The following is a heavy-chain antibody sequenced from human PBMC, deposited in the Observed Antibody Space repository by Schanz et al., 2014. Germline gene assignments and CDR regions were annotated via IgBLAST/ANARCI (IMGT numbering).Heavy chain of an antibody. CDR3: ARDRRNADLDY. CDR1: GFTFSSYS. D-gene: IGHD1-1*01. CDR2: ISSGGGST. Sequence: EVQLVESGGGLVQPGGSLRLSCTASGFTFSSYSMNWVRQAPGKGLEWVSSISSGGGSTYYADSVTGRFTISRDNAKNSLYLEMNSLRAEDTALYYCARDRRNADLDYWGQGTLVTVSS. J-gene: IGHJ4*02. V-gene: IGHV3-48*01.